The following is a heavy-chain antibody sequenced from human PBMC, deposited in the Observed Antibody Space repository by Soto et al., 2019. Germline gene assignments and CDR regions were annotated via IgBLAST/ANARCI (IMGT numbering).Heavy chain of an antibody. Sequence: QVQLVQSGAAVKKPGASVKVSCKASGYTFTSYGISWVRQAPGQGLEWMGWISAYNGNTNYAQKLQGRVTMTTDTSTSTAYMEPASLRSVDTAAYYCARLTSSPPYYYYSGMDVCGQGTTVPVSS. J-gene: IGHJ6*02. V-gene: IGHV1-18*01. CDR3: ARLTSSPPYYYYSGMDV. CDR1: GYTFTSYG. CDR2: ISAYNGNT. D-gene: IGHD2-2*01.